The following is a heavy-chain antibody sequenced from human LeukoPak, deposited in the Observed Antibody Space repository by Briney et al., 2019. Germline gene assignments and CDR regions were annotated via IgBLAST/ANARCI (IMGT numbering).Heavy chain of an antibody. CDR1: GGSFSGYY. Sequence: SETLSLTCAVYGGSFSGYYWSWIRQPPGKGLEWIGEINHSGSTNYNPSLKSRVTISVDTSKNQFSLNLSSVTAADTAVYYCARVKDPGGYYYYYFMDVWGKGTTVTVSS. CDR3: ARVKDPGGYYYYYFMDV. D-gene: IGHD3-16*01. CDR2: INHSGST. V-gene: IGHV4-34*01. J-gene: IGHJ6*03.